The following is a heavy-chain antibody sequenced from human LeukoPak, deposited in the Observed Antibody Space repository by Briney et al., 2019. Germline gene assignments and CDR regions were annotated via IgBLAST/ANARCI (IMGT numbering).Heavy chain of an antibody. CDR3: ARVAGPIDY. Sequence: ASVKVSCKASGYTFTTYDINWVRQAAGQGLEWMGWMNPNSGNTDYAHKFQGRVTMTRNTAINTAYMELSSLRSEDTAVYYCARVAGPIDYWGQGTLVTVSS. CDR2: MNPNSGNT. CDR1: GYTFTTYD. V-gene: IGHV1-8*01. J-gene: IGHJ4*02. D-gene: IGHD2-15*01.